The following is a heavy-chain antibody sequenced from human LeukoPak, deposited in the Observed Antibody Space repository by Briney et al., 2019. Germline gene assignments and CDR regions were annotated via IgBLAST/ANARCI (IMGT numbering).Heavy chain of an antibody. Sequence: GGSLRLSCAASGLTFSSYAMSWVRQAPGKGLEWVSAISGSGGSTYYADSVKGRFTISRDNSKNTLYLQMNSLRAEDTAVYYCAKAEVGATAFDYWGQGTLVTVSS. CDR3: AKAEVGATAFDY. D-gene: IGHD1-26*01. CDR2: ISGSGGST. J-gene: IGHJ4*02. CDR1: GLTFSSYA. V-gene: IGHV3-23*01.